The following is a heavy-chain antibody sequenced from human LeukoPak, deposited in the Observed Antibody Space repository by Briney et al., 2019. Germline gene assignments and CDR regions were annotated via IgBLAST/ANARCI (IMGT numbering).Heavy chain of an antibody. V-gene: IGHV4-34*01. CDR1: GGSFSGYH. CDR2: INHSGST. J-gene: IGHJ2*01. Sequence: SETLSLTCAVYGGSFSGYHWSWIRQSPGKGLEWIGEINHSGSTNYNSSLKSRVTMSVDTSKNQFSLKLRSVTAADTAVYYCARRRQYDSSLFWNFDLWGRGTLVTISS. D-gene: IGHD6-6*01. CDR3: ARRRQYDSSLFWNFDL.